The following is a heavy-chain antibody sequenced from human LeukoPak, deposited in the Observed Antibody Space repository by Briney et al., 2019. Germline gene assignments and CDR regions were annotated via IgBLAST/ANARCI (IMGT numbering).Heavy chain of an antibody. V-gene: IGHV4-34*01. CDR3: ARGQGYNAHTAMVTWPNYFDY. CDR2: INHSGST. Sequence: PSETLSLTCAVYGGSFSGYYWSWIRQPPGKGLEWIGEINHSGSTYYNPSLKSRVTISVDTSKNQFSLKLSSVTAADTAVYCCARGQGYNAHTAMVTWPNYFDYWGQGTLVTVSS. CDR1: GGSFSGYY. D-gene: IGHD5-18*01. J-gene: IGHJ4*02.